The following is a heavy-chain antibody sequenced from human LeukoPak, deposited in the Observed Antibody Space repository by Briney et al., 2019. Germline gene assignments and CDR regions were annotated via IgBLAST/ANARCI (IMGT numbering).Heavy chain of an antibody. CDR2: IYYSGST. D-gene: IGHD3-22*01. CDR1: GGSISSYY. V-gene: IGHV4-59*01. J-gene: IGHJ2*01. Sequence: SETLSLTCIVSGGSISSYYWSWIRQPPGKGLEWIGYIYYSGSTNYNPSLKSRVTISVDTSKNQFSLKLSSVTAADTAVYYCAATYYYDSGGYSGDHCYFVLGGRGTLVTVSS. CDR3: AATYYYDSGGYSGDHCYFVL.